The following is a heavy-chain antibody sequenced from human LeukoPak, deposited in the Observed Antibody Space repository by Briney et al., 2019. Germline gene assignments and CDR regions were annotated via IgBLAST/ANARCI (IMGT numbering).Heavy chain of an antibody. D-gene: IGHD3-10*01. CDR3: ARSTRSWFDP. CDR1: AGSITTYY. Sequence: PSETLSLTCTVSAGSITTYYWSWIRQPPGKGLEWIGYIYYSGSTNYNPSLKSRVAISVDTSNSRFSLKLSSVTAADTAVYYCARSTRSWFDPWGQGTLVTVSS. CDR2: IYYSGST. V-gene: IGHV4-59*01. J-gene: IGHJ5*02.